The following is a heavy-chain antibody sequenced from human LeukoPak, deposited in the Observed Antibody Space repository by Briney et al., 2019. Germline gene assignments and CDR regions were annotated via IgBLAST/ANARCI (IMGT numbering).Heavy chain of an antibody. CDR3: AKAGAPIWYFDY. J-gene: IGHJ4*02. CDR1: GFTFDDYA. Sequence: GGSLRLSCAASGFTFDDYAMHWVRQVPGEGLEWVSGIRWNSGSIGYADSVKGRFTISRDNAKNSLYLQMNSLRVDDTALYYCAKAGAPIWYFDYWGQGALVTVSS. D-gene: IGHD1-26*01. CDR2: IRWNSGSI. V-gene: IGHV3-9*01.